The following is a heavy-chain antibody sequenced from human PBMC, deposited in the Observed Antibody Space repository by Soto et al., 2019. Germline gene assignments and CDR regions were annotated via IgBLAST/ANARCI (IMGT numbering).Heavy chain of an antibody. CDR1: GGSISSADFF. CDR2: IYYNGTT. D-gene: IGHD3-10*01. CDR3: AREPYLPMARNDF. Sequence: SETLSLTCTVSGGSISSADFFWTWLRQPPGKGLEWLGYIYYNGTTYYNPSLKRRLIISIDTSRNQFSLSLNSVTAAYTAVYFCAREPYLPMARNDFWGQGAQVTVSS. V-gene: IGHV4-30-4*01. J-gene: IGHJ4*02.